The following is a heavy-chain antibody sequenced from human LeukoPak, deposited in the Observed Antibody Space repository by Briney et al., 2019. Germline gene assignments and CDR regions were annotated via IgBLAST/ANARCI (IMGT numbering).Heavy chain of an antibody. D-gene: IGHD6-13*01. J-gene: IGHJ4*02. CDR1: GLTVSSNY. V-gene: IGHV3-53*01. CDR3: AREGIAAAFDY. Sequence: PGGSLRLSCAASGLTVSSNYMSWVRQAPGKGLEWVSVIYSGGSTYSADSVKGRFTISRDNSKNTLYLQMNSLRAEDTAVYYCAREGIAAAFDYWGQGTLVTVSS. CDR2: IYSGGST.